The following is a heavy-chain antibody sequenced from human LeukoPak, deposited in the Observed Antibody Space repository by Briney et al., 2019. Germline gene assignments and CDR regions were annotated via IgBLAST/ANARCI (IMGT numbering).Heavy chain of an antibody. Sequence: PGGSLRLSCAASVFTLSIYWMSWVRQAPGKGLEGVANIKQDGSEKHYVDSLKGRFTISRDNAKNSLYLQMKSLRAEDTAVYYCWKVRGGYYMDVWGKGTTVTVS. CDR3: WKVRGGYYMDV. CDR2: IKQDGSEK. J-gene: IGHJ6*03. CDR1: VFTLSIYW. D-gene: IGHD1-1*01. V-gene: IGHV3-7*01.